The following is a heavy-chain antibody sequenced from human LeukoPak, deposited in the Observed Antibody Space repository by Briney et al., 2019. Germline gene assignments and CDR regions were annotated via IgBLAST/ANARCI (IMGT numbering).Heavy chain of an antibody. D-gene: IGHD2-2*01. V-gene: IGHV3-53*01. J-gene: IGHJ4*02. CDR2: FYSGDST. Sequence: GGSLRLSCAASGFTFSSYWMSWVRQAPGKGLEWVSVFYSGDSTYYADSVKGRFTISRDNSKNTLYLQMNSLRAEDTVVYYCARVHCSSTSCYYDYWGQGTLVTVSS. CDR1: GFTFSSYW. CDR3: ARVHCSSTSCYYDY.